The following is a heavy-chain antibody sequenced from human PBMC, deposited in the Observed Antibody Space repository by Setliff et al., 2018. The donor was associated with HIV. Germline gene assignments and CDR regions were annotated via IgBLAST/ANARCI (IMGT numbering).Heavy chain of an antibody. J-gene: IGHJ6*03. V-gene: IGHV1-18*01. Sequence: ASVKVSCKASGDTNPSDAISWVRQAPGQGLEWMGWISGYNGNTKYARNMQGRVTMTTDTSTTTAYMELRSLRSDDTAVYYCARLIKHYDFWSGYYGAYYYYMDVWGTGTTVTVSS. CDR1: GDTNPSDA. CDR2: ISGYNGNT. CDR3: ARLIKHYDFWSGYYGAYYYYMDV. D-gene: IGHD3-3*01.